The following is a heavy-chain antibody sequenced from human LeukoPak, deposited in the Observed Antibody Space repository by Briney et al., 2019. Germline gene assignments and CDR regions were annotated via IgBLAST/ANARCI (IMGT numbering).Heavy chain of an antibody. D-gene: IGHD6-13*01. Sequence: GGSLRLSCAASGFTFSTYSMNWVRQAPGKGLEWVSSISSGSGYIYYADSVKGRFTISRDNAKNSLYLQMNSLRAEDTAVYYCASLAAVGNLYYYDMDVWGQGTPVTVSS. J-gene: IGHJ6*02. CDR2: ISSGSGYI. CDR1: GFTFSTYS. V-gene: IGHV3-21*01. CDR3: ASLAAVGNLYYYDMDV.